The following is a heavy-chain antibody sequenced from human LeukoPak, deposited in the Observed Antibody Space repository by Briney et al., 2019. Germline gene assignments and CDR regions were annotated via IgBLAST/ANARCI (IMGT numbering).Heavy chain of an antibody. CDR1: GFTFSSYA. CDR3: ARGPYSYDSSGAFDI. Sequence: GGSLRLSCAASGFTFSSYAMSWVRQAPGKGLEWVSTFSGSGGSTHYADSVKGRFTISRDNSKNTLYLQMNSLRAEDTAVYFCARGPYSYDSSGAFDIWGQGTMVTVSS. D-gene: IGHD3-22*01. J-gene: IGHJ3*02. CDR2: FSGSGGST. V-gene: IGHV3-23*01.